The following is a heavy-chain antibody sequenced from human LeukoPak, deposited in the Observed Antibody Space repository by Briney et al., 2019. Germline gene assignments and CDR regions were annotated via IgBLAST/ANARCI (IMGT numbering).Heavy chain of an antibody. D-gene: IGHD6-6*01. V-gene: IGHV3-7*03. J-gene: IGHJ4*02. CDR1: GFTFRNYW. CDR3: AKDLGATRKGQLGDYFDY. CDR2: IKQDGSDR. Sequence: GGSLRLSCAASGFTFRNYWMSWVRQAPGTGLEWVANIKQDGSDRNYVTSVRGRFTISRDNAESSLYLQMNSLRAEDTAVYYCAKDLGATRKGQLGDYFDYWGQGTLVTVSS.